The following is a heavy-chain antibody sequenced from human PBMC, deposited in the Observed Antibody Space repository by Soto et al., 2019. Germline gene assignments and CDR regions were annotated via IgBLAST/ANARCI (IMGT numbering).Heavy chain of an antibody. V-gene: IGHV2-5*01. Sequence: SGPTLVNPTQTLTLTCTFSGFSLSTSGVGVGWIRQPPGKALEWLALIYWNDDKRYSPSLKSRLTITKDTSKNQVVLTMTNMDPVDTATYYCAHRRGKYSSSINWFDPWGQGTLVTVSS. CDR2: IYWNDDK. CDR1: GFSLSTSGVG. CDR3: AHRRGKYSSSINWFDP. D-gene: IGHD6-6*01. J-gene: IGHJ5*02.